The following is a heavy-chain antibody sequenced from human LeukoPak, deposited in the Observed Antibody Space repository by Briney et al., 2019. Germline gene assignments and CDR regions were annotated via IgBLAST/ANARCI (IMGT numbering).Heavy chain of an antibody. CDR1: GGSISSSSYY. V-gene: IGHV4-39*01. CDR2: IYYSGST. Sequence: SETLSLTCTVSGGSISSSSYYWGWIRQPPGKGLEWIGSIYYSGSTYYNPSLKSRVTISVDTSKNQFSLKLSSVTAADTAVYYCARHRYYAFWSGLTLAYWGQGTLVTVSS. CDR3: ARHRYYAFWSGLTLAY. J-gene: IGHJ4*02. D-gene: IGHD3-3*01.